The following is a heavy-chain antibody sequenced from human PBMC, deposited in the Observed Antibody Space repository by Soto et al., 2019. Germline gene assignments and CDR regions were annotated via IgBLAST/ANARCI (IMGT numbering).Heavy chain of an antibody. CDR1: GFTFTNYA. Sequence: VQLSESGGRLGQPGGSLRLSCAASGFTFTNYAMTWVRQTPGKGLEWVSGISGSGGLKYYADSVQGRFTISRDNSKNTVYLQMDNLRDEDTALYYCAREVGAPSGWLDPWGQGTHVTVSS. V-gene: IGHV3-23*01. J-gene: IGHJ5*02. CDR3: AREVGAPSGWLDP. D-gene: IGHD1-26*01. CDR2: ISGSGGLK.